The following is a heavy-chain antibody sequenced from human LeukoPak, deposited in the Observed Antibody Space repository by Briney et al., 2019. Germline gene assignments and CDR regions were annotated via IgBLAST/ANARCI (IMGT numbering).Heavy chain of an antibody. CDR2: INANSGGT. D-gene: IGHD4-17*01. J-gene: IGHJ4*02. CDR3: ARAHLIDYGDSGIDY. V-gene: IGHV1-2*02. CDR1: GYTFTGYY. Sequence: ASVKVSCKASGYTFTGYYMHWVRQAPGQGLEWMGWINANSGGTNYAQKFQGRVTMTRDTSISTAYMELSRLRSDDTAVYYCARAHLIDYGDSGIDYWGQGTLVTVSS.